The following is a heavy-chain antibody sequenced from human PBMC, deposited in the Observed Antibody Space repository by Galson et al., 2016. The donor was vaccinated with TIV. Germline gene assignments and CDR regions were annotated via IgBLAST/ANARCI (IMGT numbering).Heavy chain of an antibody. CDR3: MRGSPFGSY. Sequence: SLRLSCAASGFTFSNYWMLWVRHAPGKGLEWVANINQHGTEKYHVDSVKGRFTISRDNARNSVYLQMNSLRADDTAVYYCMRGSPFGSYWGQGILVIVSS. CDR2: INQHGTEK. D-gene: IGHD3-10*01. CDR1: GFTFSNYW. V-gene: IGHV3-7*03. J-gene: IGHJ1*01.